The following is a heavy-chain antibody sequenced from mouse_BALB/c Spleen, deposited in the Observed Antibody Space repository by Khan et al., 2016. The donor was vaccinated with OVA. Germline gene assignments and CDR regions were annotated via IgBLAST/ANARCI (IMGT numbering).Heavy chain of an antibody. J-gene: IGHJ3*01. CDR2: IWSDGST. V-gene: IGHV2-2*01. Sequence: QVQLKESGPGLVQPSQSLSITCTVSGFSLITYGVHWVRQSPGKGLEWLGVIWSDGSTDYNADFISRLSITKDNSKSQVFFKMNSIQADDTAIYYCARNSYRYDLTYWGRGTLVTVSA. CDR3: ARNSYRYDLTY. D-gene: IGHD2-12*01. CDR1: GFSLITYG.